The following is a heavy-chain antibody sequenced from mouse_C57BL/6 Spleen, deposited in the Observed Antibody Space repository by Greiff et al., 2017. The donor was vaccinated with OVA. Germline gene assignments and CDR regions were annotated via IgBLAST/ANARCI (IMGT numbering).Heavy chain of an antibody. CDR3: ARNYYGNSGYFDV. CDR1: CFSLTSYG. D-gene: IGHD2-1*01. CDR2: IWSGGST. J-gene: IGHJ1*03. V-gene: IGHV2-2*01. Sequence: QVQLKESGPGLVQPSQSLYITCTVSCFSLTSYGVHWVRQSPGKGLEWLGVIWSGGSTDYNAAFISRLSSSKDNTKSQVFFKMNSLQADDTAIYYCARNYYGNSGYFDVWGTGTTVTVSS.